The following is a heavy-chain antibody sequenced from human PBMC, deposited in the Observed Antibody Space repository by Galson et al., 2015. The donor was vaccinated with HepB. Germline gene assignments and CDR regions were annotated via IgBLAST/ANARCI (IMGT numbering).Heavy chain of an antibody. J-gene: IGHJ6*03. Sequence: SLRLSCAASGFTFDAFTMHWVRQAPGKGLEWVSLMTWDGYTAYADSVKGRFTISRDNNKNSLSLQMGSLRTEDTAFYYCAKPADRNYMDVWGKGTTVIVSS. CDR3: AKPADRNYMDV. D-gene: IGHD2-15*01. CDR2: MTWDGYTA. CDR1: GFTFDAFT. V-gene: IGHV3-43*01.